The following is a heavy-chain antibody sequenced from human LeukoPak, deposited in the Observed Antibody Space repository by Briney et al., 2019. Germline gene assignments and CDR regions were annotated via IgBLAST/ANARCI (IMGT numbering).Heavy chain of an antibody. V-gene: IGHV1-8*03. Sequence: ASVKVSCKASGYTFTSYDINWVRQATGQGLEWMGWMNPNSGNTGYAQKFQGRVTITRNTSISTAYMELSSLRSEDTAVYYCARGAYCSSTSCQPNEDYWGQGTLVTVSS. CDR2: MNPNSGNT. J-gene: IGHJ4*02. CDR1: GYTFTSYD. CDR3: ARGAYCSSTSCQPNEDY. D-gene: IGHD2-2*01.